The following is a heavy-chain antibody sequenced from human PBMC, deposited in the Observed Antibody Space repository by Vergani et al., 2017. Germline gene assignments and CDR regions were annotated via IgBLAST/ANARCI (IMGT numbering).Heavy chain of an antibody. CDR3: TGERGNDPFPSYYYYYGMDG. CDR1: GYTFTGYY. D-gene: IGHD3-16*01. Sequence: QVQLVQSGAEVKKPGASVKVSCKASGYTFTGYYMHWVRQAPGQGLEWMGWINPNSGGTNYAQKFQGRVTMTRDTSISTAYMELSRLRSDDTAVYYCTGERGNDPFPSYYYYYGMDGWGQGTTVTVSS. V-gene: IGHV1-2*02. CDR2: INPNSGGT. J-gene: IGHJ6*02.